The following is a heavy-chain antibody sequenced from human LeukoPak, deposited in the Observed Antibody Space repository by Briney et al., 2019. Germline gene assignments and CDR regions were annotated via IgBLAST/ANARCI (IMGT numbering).Heavy chain of an antibody. CDR2: INANSGGT. Sequence: ASVKVSCKASGYTFTGYYMHWVRQAPAQGLEWMGWINANSGGTNYAQKFQGRVTMTRDTSISTAYMELSRLRSDDTAVYYCARDLDIVVAPAAPTHWGQGTLVTVSS. J-gene: IGHJ4*02. V-gene: IGHV1-2*02. CDR1: GYTFTGYY. D-gene: IGHD2-2*03. CDR3: ARDLDIVVAPAAPTH.